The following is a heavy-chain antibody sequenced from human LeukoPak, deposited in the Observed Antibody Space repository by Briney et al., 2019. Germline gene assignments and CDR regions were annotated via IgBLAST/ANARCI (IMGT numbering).Heavy chain of an antibody. CDR2: ITNSGGST. CDR3: YCSGGSCYSINWFDP. CDR1: GFTFSSYS. Sequence: GGSLRLSCAASGFTFSSYSMNWVRQAPGKGLEWVSAITNSGGSTYYADSVKGRFTISRDNSNNRVYLQMNSLRAEDTAVYYCYCSGGSCYSINWFDPWGQGTLVTVSS. J-gene: IGHJ5*02. D-gene: IGHD2-15*01. V-gene: IGHV3-23*01.